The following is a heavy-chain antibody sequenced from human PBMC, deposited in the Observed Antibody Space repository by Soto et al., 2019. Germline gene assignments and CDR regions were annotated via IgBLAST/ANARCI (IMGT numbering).Heavy chain of an antibody. CDR2: INHSGST. Sequence: QVQLQQWGAGLLKPSETLSLTCAVYGGSFSGYYWSWIRQPPGKGLEWIGEINHSGSTNYNPSLTIRATISVDTSKNQFSLTLSSVTAADTAVYYCARRGYSGYELDYWGQGTLVTVSS. D-gene: IGHD5-12*01. CDR3: ARRGYSGYELDY. CDR1: GGSFSGYY. J-gene: IGHJ4*02. V-gene: IGHV4-34*01.